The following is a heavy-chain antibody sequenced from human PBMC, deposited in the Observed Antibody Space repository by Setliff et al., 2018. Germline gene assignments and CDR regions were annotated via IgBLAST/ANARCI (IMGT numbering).Heavy chain of an antibody. J-gene: IGHJ3*02. D-gene: IGHD5-18*01. Sequence: PGESLKISCKASEYSFTTYWIGWVRQMPGKGLEWMGIIYPGDSDTRYNPSFQGQVTISADKSINTAYLQWSSLKASDTAMYYCARRNTAMVYGFDIWGQGTMVTVSS. CDR3: ARRNTAMVYGFDI. CDR1: EYSFTTYW. CDR2: IYPGDSDT. V-gene: IGHV5-51*01.